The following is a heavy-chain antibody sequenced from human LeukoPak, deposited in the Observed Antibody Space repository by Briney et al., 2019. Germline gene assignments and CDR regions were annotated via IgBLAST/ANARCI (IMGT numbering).Heavy chain of an antibody. J-gene: IGHJ5*01. V-gene: IGHV3-7*01. CDR1: GFVFSASY. CDR3: VRGGTYWTVS. CDR2: IKPDGSEK. Sequence: GGSLRLYCAASGFVFSASYMSWVRKAPGKGLEWVATIKPDGSEKYHVDSVSGRFTISRDNTNDSLFLQMNSLRVDDTAVYYCVRGGTYWTVSWGQGTQVNVS.